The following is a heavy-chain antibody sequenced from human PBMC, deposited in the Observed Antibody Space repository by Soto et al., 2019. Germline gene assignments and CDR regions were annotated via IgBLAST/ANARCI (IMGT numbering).Heavy chain of an antibody. Sequence: SLRLSCAAXGFTFSDYYMSWIRQAPGKGLEWVSYISSSGSTIYYADSVKGRFTISRDNAKNSLYLQMNSLRAEDTAVYYCARDLQLEEAYDAFDIWGQGTMVTVSS. CDR3: ARDLQLEEAYDAFDI. CDR2: ISSSGSTI. D-gene: IGHD1-1*01. V-gene: IGHV3-11*01. CDR1: GFTFSDYY. J-gene: IGHJ3*02.